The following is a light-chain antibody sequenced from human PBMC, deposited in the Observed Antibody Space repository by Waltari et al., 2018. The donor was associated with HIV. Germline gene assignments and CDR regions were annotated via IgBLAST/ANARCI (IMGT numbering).Light chain of an antibody. CDR1: QSIVTW. J-gene: IGKJ1*01. CDR3: QQYNTNLGT. Sequence: DIQMTQSPSTLSASVGDRVTITFRASQSIVTWLAWYQQKPGKAPKLLISKASSLETGVPSRFSGSGSGTEFTLTISSLQPDDFATYYCQQYNTNLGTFGQGTKVEIE. CDR2: KAS. V-gene: IGKV1-5*03.